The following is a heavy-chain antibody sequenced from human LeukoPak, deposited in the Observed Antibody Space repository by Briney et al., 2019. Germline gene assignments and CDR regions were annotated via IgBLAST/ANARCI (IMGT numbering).Heavy chain of an antibody. CDR3: AGESPGIAAAGREPFDY. J-gene: IGHJ4*02. CDR2: ISAYNGNT. V-gene: IGHV1-18*01. Sequence: GASVKVSCKASGYTFTSYGISWVRQAPGQGLEWMGWISAYNGNTNYAQKLQGRVTMTTDTSTSTAYMELRSLRSDDTAVYYCAGESPGIAAAGREPFDYWGQGTLVTVSS. D-gene: IGHD6-13*01. CDR1: GYTFTSYG.